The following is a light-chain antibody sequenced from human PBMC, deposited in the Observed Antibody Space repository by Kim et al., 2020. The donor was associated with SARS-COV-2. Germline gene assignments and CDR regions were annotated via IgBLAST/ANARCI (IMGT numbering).Light chain of an antibody. CDR1: QNIDNY. J-gene: IGKJ4*01. V-gene: IGKV1-39*01. Sequence: ASVGDRVTITCRASQNIDNYLSWYQQKPGKAPKLLIYSVSVLQSGVPSRLSGARYGSDFTLSITSLQPEDFATYYCLQTFSVPLTFGGGTKVDIK. CDR3: LQTFSVPLT. CDR2: SVS.